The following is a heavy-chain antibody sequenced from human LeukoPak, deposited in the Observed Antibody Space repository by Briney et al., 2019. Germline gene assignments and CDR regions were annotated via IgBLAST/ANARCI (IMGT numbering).Heavy chain of an antibody. V-gene: IGHV4-31*03. J-gene: IGHJ2*01. D-gene: IGHD1-26*01. Sequence: SETLSLTCTVSGGSISSGGYYWSWLRQHPGKGLEWIGYIYYSGSTYYNPSLKSRVTISVDTSKNQFSLKLSSVTAADTAVYYCARDPLRVGAKTWYFDLWGRGTLVTVSS. CDR3: ARDPLRVGAKTWYFDL. CDR2: IYYSGST. CDR1: GGSISSGGYY.